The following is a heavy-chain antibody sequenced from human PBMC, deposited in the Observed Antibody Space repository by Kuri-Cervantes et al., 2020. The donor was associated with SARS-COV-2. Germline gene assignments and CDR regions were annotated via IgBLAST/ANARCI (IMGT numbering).Heavy chain of an antibody. Sequence: GGSLRLSCAASGFTFSSYWMSWVRQAPGKGLEWVANIKQDGSEKYYVDSVKGRFTISRDDSQNMLYLQMYSLRAEDTAVYYCAKDREGATFLDIWGQGTMVTVSS. J-gene: IGHJ3*02. CDR3: AKDREGATFLDI. CDR2: IKQDGSEK. V-gene: IGHV3-7*01. D-gene: IGHD1-26*01. CDR1: GFTFSSYW.